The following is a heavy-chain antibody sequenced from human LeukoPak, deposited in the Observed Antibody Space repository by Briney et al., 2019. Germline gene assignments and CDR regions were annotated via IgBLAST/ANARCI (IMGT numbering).Heavy chain of an antibody. Sequence: QPGGSLRLSCAASGFTFSSYAMSWVRQAPGKGLEWVSAIPGSGGSTYYADSVKGRFTISRDNAKNSLYLQMNSLRAEDTAVYYCARTRVSNYYDSSGNFDYWGQGTLVTVSS. CDR3: ARTRVSNYYDSSGNFDY. CDR2: IPGSGGST. D-gene: IGHD3-22*01. CDR1: GFTFSSYA. V-gene: IGHV3-23*01. J-gene: IGHJ4*02.